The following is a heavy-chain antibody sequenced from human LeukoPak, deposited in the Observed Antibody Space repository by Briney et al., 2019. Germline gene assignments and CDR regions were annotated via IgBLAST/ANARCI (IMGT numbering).Heavy chain of an antibody. V-gene: IGHV3-21*01. Sequence: SGGSLRLSCAPSGLIFSSYSMNWVRQAPGKGLEWVSSISGNSNYIYYADSVKGRFTISRDNAKNSLYLQMNRLRVEDTAVYYCARAFNPWGQGTLVTVSS. CDR1: GLIFSSYS. CDR2: ISGNSNYI. J-gene: IGHJ5*02. CDR3: ARAFNP.